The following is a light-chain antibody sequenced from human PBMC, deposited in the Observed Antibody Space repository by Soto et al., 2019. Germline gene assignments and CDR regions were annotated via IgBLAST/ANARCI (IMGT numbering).Light chain of an antibody. J-gene: IGLJ1*01. Sequence: QSALTQPASVSGSPGQSITISCTGTSSDVGGYNYVSWYQQHPGKAPKPMIYEVSNRPSGVSNRLSGSKSGNTASLTISVLQAEDEADYYCRSYTGSSTPYVFGTGTKVTVL. CDR2: EVS. CDR1: SSDVGGYNY. V-gene: IGLV2-14*01. CDR3: RSYTGSSTPYV.